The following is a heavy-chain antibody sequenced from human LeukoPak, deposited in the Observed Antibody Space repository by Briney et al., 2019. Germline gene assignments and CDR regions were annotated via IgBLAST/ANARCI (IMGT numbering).Heavy chain of an antibody. J-gene: IGHJ3*02. CDR1: AFTFRSYA. Sequence: TGGSLRLSCAASAFTFRSYAMIWVRQAPGKGLEWVAYTNTAGNTIYYADSMKGRFTISRDNAKNSLYLQMNTLRAEDTAVYYCARATYDSSAVDAFDIWGQGTMVTVSP. D-gene: IGHD3-22*01. CDR2: TNTAGNTI. CDR3: ARATYDSSAVDAFDI. V-gene: IGHV3-48*04.